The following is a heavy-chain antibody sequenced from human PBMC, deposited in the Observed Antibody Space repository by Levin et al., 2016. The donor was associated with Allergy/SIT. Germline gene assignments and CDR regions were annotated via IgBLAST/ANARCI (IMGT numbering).Heavy chain of an antibody. Sequence: GSLRLSCSVSSGSITSSSYYRGWIRQPPGKGLEWIGSIYYSGNTYYNPSLKSRVSLSVDTPKNQFSLKLISVTAADTAVYYCVSGYRSSWVDNWGQGTLVTVSS. CDR1: SGSITSSSYY. V-gene: IGHV4-39*01. J-gene: IGHJ4*02. CDR3: VSGYRSSWVDN. D-gene: IGHD6-13*01. CDR2: IYYSGNT.